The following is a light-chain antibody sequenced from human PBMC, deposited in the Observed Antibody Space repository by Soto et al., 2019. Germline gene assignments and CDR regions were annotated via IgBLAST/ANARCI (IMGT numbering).Light chain of an antibody. CDR1: QSIRSY. V-gene: IGKV1-39*01. J-gene: IGKJ3*01. CDR2: AAS. Sequence: DIPMTQSPSSLSASVGDRVTITCRASQSIRSYLNWYQQKPGKAPKLLIYAASSLQSGVPSRFSGSGSGTDFTLTISSLQPEDFATYYCQQSYSTPLTFGPGTKVDIK. CDR3: QQSYSTPLT.